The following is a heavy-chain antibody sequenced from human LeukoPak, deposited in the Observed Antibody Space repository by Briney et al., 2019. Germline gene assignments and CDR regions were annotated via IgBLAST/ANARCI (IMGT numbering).Heavy chain of an antibody. CDR2: ISAYNGNT. CDR3: ARVNPNDIVVVVAATFDY. J-gene: IGHJ4*02. V-gene: IGHV1-18*01. D-gene: IGHD2-15*01. CDR1: GYTFTSYG. Sequence: ASVKVSCKASGYTFTSYGISWVRQAPGQGLEWMGWISAYNGNTNYAQKLQGRVTMTTDTSTSTAYMELRSLRSDDTAVYYCARVNPNDIVVVVAATFDYWGQGTLVTVSS.